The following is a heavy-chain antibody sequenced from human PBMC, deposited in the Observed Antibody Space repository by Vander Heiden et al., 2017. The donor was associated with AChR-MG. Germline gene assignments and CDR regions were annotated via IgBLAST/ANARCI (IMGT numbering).Heavy chain of an antibody. CDR3: AKGATQEVVTATYGVY. J-gene: IGHJ4*02. V-gene: IGHV3-30*18. CDR2: ISYDGSNK. CDR1: GFTFSSYG. Sequence: QVQLVESGGGVVQPGRSLRLSCAASGFTFSSYGMHWVRQAPGKGLEWVAVISYDGSNKYYADSVKGRFTISRDNSKNTLYLQMNSLRAEDTAVYYCAKGATQEVVTATYGVYWGQGTLVTVSS. D-gene: IGHD2-21*02.